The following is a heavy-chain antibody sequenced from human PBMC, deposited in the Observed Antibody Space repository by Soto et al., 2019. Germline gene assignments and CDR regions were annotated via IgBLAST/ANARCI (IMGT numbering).Heavy chain of an antibody. V-gene: IGHV3-23*01. D-gene: IGHD5-12*01. Sequence: EVQLLESGGGLIQPGGSLRLSCAASGFTFSTSAMAWVRLAPGRGLEWVSVIIVSGGTTYYADSVKGRFTISRDNSKNTLYLQMNRLGDEDTAIYYCARNPRGGAYGNWYFDLWGRGTLVTVSS. CDR1: GFTFSTSA. CDR2: IIVSGGTT. J-gene: IGHJ2*01. CDR3: ARNPRGGAYGNWYFDL.